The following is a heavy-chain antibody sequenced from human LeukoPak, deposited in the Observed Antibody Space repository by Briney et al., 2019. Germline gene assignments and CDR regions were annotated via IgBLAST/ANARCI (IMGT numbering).Heavy chain of an antibody. V-gene: IGHV4-34*01. Sequence: SETLSLTCAVYGGSFSGYYWSWIRQPPGKGLEWIGEINHSGSTNYNPSLKSRVTISVDTSKNQFSLTLSSATAADTAVFYCARGPPRRYSSSWYNYWGQGTLVTVSS. J-gene: IGHJ4*02. CDR3: ARGPPRRYSSSWYNY. D-gene: IGHD6-13*01. CDR1: GGSFSGYY. CDR2: INHSGST.